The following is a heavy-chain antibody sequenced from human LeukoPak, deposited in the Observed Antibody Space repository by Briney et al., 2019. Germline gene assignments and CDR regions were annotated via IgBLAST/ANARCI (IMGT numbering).Heavy chain of an antibody. V-gene: IGHV4-39*07. D-gene: IGHD3-16*01. CDR1: GGSISSSSYY. J-gene: IGHJ6*03. Sequence: SETLSLTCTVSGGSISSSSYYWGWIRQPPGKGLEWIGSIYYSGRTHYNPSLKSRVTISVDTSNNQFSLKLTSVTAADTAVYYCARMGWDYYYMDVWGKGTTVTVSS. CDR3: ARMGWDYYYMDV. CDR2: IYYSGRT.